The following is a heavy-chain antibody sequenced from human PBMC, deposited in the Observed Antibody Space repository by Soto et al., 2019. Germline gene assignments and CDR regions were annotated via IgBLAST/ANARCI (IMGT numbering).Heavy chain of an antibody. CDR1: GFSLSTSGVG. V-gene: IGHV2-5*02. J-gene: IGHJ3*02. D-gene: IGHD2-8*01. Sequence: QITLKESGPTLVKPTQTLTLTCTFSGFSLSTSGVGVGWIRQPPGKALEWLALIYWDDDKRYRPSLKSRLTTTKDTSKNQVVLTMTNMDPVDTATYYCAHRLMVYDVGDAFDIWGQGTMVTVSS. CDR2: IYWDDDK. CDR3: AHRLMVYDVGDAFDI.